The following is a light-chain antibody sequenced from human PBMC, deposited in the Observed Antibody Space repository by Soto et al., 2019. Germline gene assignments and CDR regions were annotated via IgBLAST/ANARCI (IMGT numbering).Light chain of an antibody. CDR3: QQYGSSLFT. Sequence: ETVLTQSPGTLSLSPGERATLSCRASQSVTSSDLAWYQQKPGQAPRLLIYGSSIRATGIPDRFSDNGSETDFILNISRLEPEDFAVYYCQQYGSSLFTFGQVTRLEIK. V-gene: IGKV3-20*01. CDR2: GSS. J-gene: IGKJ5*01. CDR1: QSVTSSD.